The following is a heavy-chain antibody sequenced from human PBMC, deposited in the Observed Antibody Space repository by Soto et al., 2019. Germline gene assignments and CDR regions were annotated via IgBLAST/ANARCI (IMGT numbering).Heavy chain of an antibody. Sequence: PGESLKISCKGSGYSYTSYWISWVRQMPGKGLEWMGRIGPSDSYTNYSPSFQGHVTISADKSINTAYLQWSSLRASDTAMYYCAIRGGMVVAGTHYYYGMDVWGQGTAVTVSS. CDR2: IGPSDSYT. V-gene: IGHV5-10-1*01. CDR1: GYSYTSYW. J-gene: IGHJ6*02. CDR3: AIRGGMVVAGTHYYYGMDV. D-gene: IGHD6-19*01.